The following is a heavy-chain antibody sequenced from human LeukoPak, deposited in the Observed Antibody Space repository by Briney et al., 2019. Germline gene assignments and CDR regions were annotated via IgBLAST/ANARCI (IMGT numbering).Heavy chain of an antibody. V-gene: IGHV3-20*04. CDR1: GFTFDDYG. J-gene: IGHJ3*02. CDR2: INWNGGST. CDR3: ARDWRDSSGKFPNDAFDI. D-gene: IGHD3-22*01. Sequence: GGSLRLSCAASGFTFDDYGMSWVRQAPGKGLEWVSGINWNGGSTGYADSVKGRFTISRDNAKNSLYLQMNSLRAEDTAVYYCARDWRDSSGKFPNDAFDIWGQGTIVTVSS.